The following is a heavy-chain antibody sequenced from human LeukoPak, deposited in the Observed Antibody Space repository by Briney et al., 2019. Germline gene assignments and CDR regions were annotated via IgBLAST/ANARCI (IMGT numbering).Heavy chain of an antibody. CDR1: GGSFSGYY. D-gene: IGHD1-26*01. Sequence: SETLSLTCAVYGGSFSGYYWSWIRQPPGKGLEWVGEINHSGSTNYNPSLKSRVTISVDTSKNQFSLKLSSVTAADTAVYYCARDYGAWELPYAFDIWGQGTMVTVSS. CDR2: INHSGST. CDR3: ARDYGAWELPYAFDI. V-gene: IGHV4-34*01. J-gene: IGHJ3*02.